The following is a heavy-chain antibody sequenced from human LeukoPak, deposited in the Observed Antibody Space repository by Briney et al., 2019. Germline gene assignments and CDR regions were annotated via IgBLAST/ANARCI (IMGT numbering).Heavy chain of an antibody. CDR1: GFTFSSYW. J-gene: IGHJ3*02. D-gene: IGHD1-26*01. V-gene: IGHV3-7*01. CDR3: ARYASYYHAFDI. CDR2: IKQDGSEK. Sequence: GGSPRLSCAASGFTFSSYWMTWVRQAPGKGLEWVANIKQDGSEKYYVVSVKGRFTVSRDNAKNSLYLQMNSLRAEDTAVYYCARYASYYHAFDIWGQGTRVTVSS.